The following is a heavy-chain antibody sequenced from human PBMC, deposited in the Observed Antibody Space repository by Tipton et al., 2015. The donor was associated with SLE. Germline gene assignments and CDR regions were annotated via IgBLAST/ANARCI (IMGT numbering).Heavy chain of an antibody. CDR3: ARVRSAVFAGEGYYYYMDV. Sequence: GLVKPSQTLSLTCTVSGGSISSGYYYWSWIRQPAGKGLEWIGHIHTSGSTNYNPSLESRVSMSIHTSESQFSLRLSSVTAADTAVYYCARVRSAVFAGEGYYYYMDVWGNGTTVTVSS. J-gene: IGHJ6*03. CDR2: IHTSGST. V-gene: IGHV4-61*02. CDR1: GGSISSGYYY. D-gene: IGHD3-16*01.